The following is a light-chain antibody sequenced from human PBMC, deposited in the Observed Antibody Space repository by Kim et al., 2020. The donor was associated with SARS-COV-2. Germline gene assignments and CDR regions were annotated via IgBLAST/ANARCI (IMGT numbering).Light chain of an antibody. CDR3: AAWDDSLDGPV. V-gene: IGLV1-44*01. CDR1: SSNIGSNT. J-gene: IGLJ1*01. Sequence: QSVLTQPPSASGTPGQRVTISCSGSSSNIGSNTVNWYQQLPGTAPKLLIYSNNQRPSGGPDRFSGSKSGTSASLAISGLQSEDEADYYCAAWDDSLDGPVFGTGTKVTVL. CDR2: SNN.